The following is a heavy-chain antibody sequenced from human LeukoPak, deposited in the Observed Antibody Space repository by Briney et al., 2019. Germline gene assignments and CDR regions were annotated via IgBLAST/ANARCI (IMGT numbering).Heavy chain of an antibody. Sequence: GGSLRLSCAASGFTFSSYAMSWVRQAPGKGLEWPSAISGSGGSTYYADSVKGRFTISRDKSKNTLYLQMNSLRAEDTALYHCARDRSYGSFDFWGQGTLVTVSS. CDR2: ISGSGGST. CDR3: ARDRSYGSFDF. J-gene: IGHJ4*02. V-gene: IGHV3-23*01. CDR1: GFTFSSYA. D-gene: IGHD5-18*01.